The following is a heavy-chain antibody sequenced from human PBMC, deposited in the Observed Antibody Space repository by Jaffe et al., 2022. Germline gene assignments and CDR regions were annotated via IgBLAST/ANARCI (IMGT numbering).Heavy chain of an antibody. D-gene: IGHD4-17*01. CDR3: AKDRFDYGENRELDY. J-gene: IGHJ4*02. CDR1: GFTFSSYA. V-gene: IGHV3-23*01. Sequence: EVQLLESGGGLVQPGGSLRLSCAASGFTFSSYAMSWVRQAPGKGLEWVSAISGSGGSTYYADSVKGRFTISRDNSKNTLYLQMNSLRAEDRAVYYCAKDRFDYGENRELDYWGQGTLVTVSS. CDR2: ISGSGGST.